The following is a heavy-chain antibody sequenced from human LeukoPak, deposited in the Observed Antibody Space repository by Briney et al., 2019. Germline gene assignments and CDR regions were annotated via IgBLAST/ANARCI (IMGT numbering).Heavy chain of an antibody. V-gene: IGHV4-59*13. CDR3: ARVRIGETSYDASDV. J-gene: IGHJ3*01. CDR1: GGSISSYY. Sequence: PSETPSLTCTVSGGSISSYYWTWIRQPPGKGLEWIGDIYITGSTNYNPYLKRRVTMSVDTSKNQFSLRLSSVTAADTAVYYCARVRIGETSYDASDVWGLGTMVTVSS. CDR2: IYITGST. D-gene: IGHD1-26*01.